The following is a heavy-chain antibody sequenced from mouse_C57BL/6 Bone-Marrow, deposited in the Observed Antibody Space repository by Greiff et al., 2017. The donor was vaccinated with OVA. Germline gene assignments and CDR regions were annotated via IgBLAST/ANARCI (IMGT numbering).Heavy chain of an antibody. Sequence: VKLMESGPGLVAPSQSLSITCTVSGFSLTSYGVSWVRQPPGKGLEWLGVIWGDGSTNYHSALISRLSISKDNSKSHVFLKMNSMQTDDTSTYYCAIFYVSPAFAYWGQGTLVTVSA. D-gene: IGHD1-1*01. CDR1: GFSLTSYG. J-gene: IGHJ3*01. CDR2: IWGDGST. V-gene: IGHV2-3*01. CDR3: AIFYVSPAFAY.